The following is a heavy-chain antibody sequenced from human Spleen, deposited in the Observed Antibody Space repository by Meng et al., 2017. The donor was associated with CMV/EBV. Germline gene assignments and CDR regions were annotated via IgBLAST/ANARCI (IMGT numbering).Heavy chain of an antibody. CDR3: ARENYNSGGWFDP. D-gene: IGHD6-19*01. J-gene: IGHJ5*02. Sequence: GGSPRLSCAASGFTFSSFELNWVRQAPGKGLEWVSYISSSGSYIYYADSVKGRFTISRDNAKDSLYLQMNSLRGEDTAVYYCARENYNSGGWFDPWGQGTLVTVSS. CDR2: ISSSGSYI. CDR1: GFTFSSFE. V-gene: IGHV3-48*03.